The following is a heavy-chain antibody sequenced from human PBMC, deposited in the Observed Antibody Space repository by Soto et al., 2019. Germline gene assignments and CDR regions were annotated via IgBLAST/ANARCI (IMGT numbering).Heavy chain of an antibody. CDR1: GFTFSSYS. CDR2: ISSSSSYI. CDR3: AREVSSGCFDY. D-gene: IGHD6-19*01. Sequence: EVQLVESGGGLVKPGGSLRLSCAASGFTFSSYSMNWVRQAPGKGLEWVSSISSSSSYIYYADSVKGRFTISRDNAKNSLYLQMNSLSAEDTAVYYCAREVSSGCFDYWGQGTLVTVSS. V-gene: IGHV3-21*01. J-gene: IGHJ4*02.